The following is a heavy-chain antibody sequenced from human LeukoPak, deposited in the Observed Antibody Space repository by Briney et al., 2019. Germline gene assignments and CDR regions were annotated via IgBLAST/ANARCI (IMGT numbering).Heavy chain of an antibody. CDR2: IYMSGST. Sequence: SQTLSLTCTVSGGSVSSASYYWSWVRQPAGKGLEWIGLIYMSGSTNYNPSLKSRVNISVDTSKNQFSLQLSSLTAADTAVYYCAGGYSSGWTAGLDFWGQGTLVTVSS. CDR1: GGSVSSASYY. V-gene: IGHV4-61*02. CDR3: AGGYSSGWTAGLDF. D-gene: IGHD3-22*01. J-gene: IGHJ4*02.